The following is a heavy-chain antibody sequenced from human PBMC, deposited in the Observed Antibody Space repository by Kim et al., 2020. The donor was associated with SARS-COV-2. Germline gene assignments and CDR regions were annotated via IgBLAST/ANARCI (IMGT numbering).Heavy chain of an antibody. CDR2: ISYDGRNK. CDR1: GLSFDDSA. D-gene: IGHD2-21*02. CDR3: ARGNYNESLSPSDFYNGMDV. J-gene: IGHJ6*02. Sequence: GGSLRLSCAASGLSFDDSAMNWVRQAPGKGLEWLAVISYDGRNKDYADSVKGRFTISRDNPKRTLLLQMHSLRVEDTGVYYCARGNYNESLSPSDFYNGMDVWGRGTTVTVSS. V-gene: IGHV3-30-3*01.